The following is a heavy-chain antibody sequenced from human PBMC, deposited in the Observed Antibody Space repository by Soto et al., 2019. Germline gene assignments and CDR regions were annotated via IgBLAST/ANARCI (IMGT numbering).Heavy chain of an antibody. CDR1: GFTFNSYG. J-gene: IGHJ4*02. CDR3: AKTPWEKYYSSWFDC. D-gene: IGHD1-26*01. Sequence: QLVESGGGVVQPGRSLRLSCAASGFTFNSYGMHWVRQAPGKGLEWVASISHDGTNKYYVDSVKGRFTISRDNSKSTLYLQMNSLRAEDTAVYYCAKTPWEKYYSSWFDCWGQGTLVTVSS. V-gene: IGHV3-30*18. CDR2: ISHDGTNK.